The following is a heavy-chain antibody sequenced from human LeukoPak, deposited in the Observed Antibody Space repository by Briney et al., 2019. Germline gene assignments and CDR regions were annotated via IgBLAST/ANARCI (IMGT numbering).Heavy chain of an antibody. CDR1: GGSVSSGSHY. J-gene: IGHJ4*02. V-gene: IGHV4-61*01. D-gene: IGHD6-13*01. CDR3: ARSGIAGYFDY. Sequence: NTSETLSLTCTVSGGSVSSGSHYWSWIRQPPGKGLEWIGYISYSGSTNYNPSLKSRVTISVDTSKNQFSLKLSSVTAADTAVYYCARSGIAGYFDYWGQGTLVTVSS. CDR2: ISYSGST.